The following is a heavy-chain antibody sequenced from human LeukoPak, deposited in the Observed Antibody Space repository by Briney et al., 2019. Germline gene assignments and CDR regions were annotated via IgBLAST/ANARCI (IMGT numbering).Heavy chain of an antibody. J-gene: IGHJ4*02. CDR1: GGSITSTTYY. D-gene: IGHD5-24*01. V-gene: IGHV4-39*01. Sequence: PSETLSLTCAVSGGSITSTTYYWGWIRQPPGRGLERIGSFYYSGTTYYNLSLKSRVTISVDRSKSQFSLRLTSVTAADTAVYFCARQSRDGYNYRFDSWGQGILVTVFS. CDR3: ARQSRDGYNYRFDS. CDR2: FYYSGTT.